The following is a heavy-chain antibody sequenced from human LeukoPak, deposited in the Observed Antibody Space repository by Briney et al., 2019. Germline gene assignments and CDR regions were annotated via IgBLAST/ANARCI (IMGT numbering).Heavy chain of an antibody. CDR1: GFTFSSYA. CDR3: ARDGGWLVRFDP. D-gene: IGHD6-19*01. J-gene: IGHJ5*02. V-gene: IGHV3-30-3*01. CDR2: ISYDGSNK. Sequence: GGSLRLSCAASGFTFSSYAIHWVRQAPGKGLEWEAVISYDGSNKYYADSVKGRFTISRDNSKNTLYLQMNSLRAEDTAVYYCARDGGWLVRFDPWGQGTLVTVSS.